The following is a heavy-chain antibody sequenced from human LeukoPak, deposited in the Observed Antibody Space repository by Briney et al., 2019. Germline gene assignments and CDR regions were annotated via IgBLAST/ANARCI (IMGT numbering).Heavy chain of an antibody. CDR1: GDSISSYY. CDR2: IYYSGST. J-gene: IGHJ4*02. D-gene: IGHD5-18*01. V-gene: IGHV4-59*05. CDR3: ARGYSYGKQLGY. Sequence: KSSETLSITCTVSGDSISSYYWSWIRQPPGKGLEWIGSIYYSGSTYYNPSLKSRVTISVDTSKNQFSLKLSSVTAADTAVYYCARGYSYGKQLGYWGQGTLVTVSS.